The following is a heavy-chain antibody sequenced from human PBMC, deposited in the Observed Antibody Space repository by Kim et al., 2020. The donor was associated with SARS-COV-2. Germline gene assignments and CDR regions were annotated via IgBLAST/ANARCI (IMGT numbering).Heavy chain of an antibody. V-gene: IGHV1-69*04. CDR1: GGTFSKYG. Sequence: SVKVSCKASGGTFSKYGMSWVRQAPGQGLEWMGRINPILDKTDYAQKFQDRVTITADKSTTTAYMALSSLKSEDTAVYYCATIGSGWFESWGQGTLATVSS. D-gene: IGHD6-19*01. CDR3: ATIGSGWFES. J-gene: IGHJ5*01. CDR2: INPILDKT.